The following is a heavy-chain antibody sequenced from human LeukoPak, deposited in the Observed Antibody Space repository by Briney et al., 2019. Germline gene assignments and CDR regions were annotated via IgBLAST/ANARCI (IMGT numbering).Heavy chain of an antibody. J-gene: IGHJ6*03. Sequence: GGSLRLSCAASGFTFDDYGMSWVRQAPGKGLEWVSGINWNGGSKGYADSVKGRFTISRDNAKNSLYLQMNSLRAEDTALYYCARAPYYHYMDVWGKGTTVTVSS. V-gene: IGHV3-20*04. CDR1: GFTFDDYG. CDR2: INWNGGSK. CDR3: ARAPYYHYMDV.